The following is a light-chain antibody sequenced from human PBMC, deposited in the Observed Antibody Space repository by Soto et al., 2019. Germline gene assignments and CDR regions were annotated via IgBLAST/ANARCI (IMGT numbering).Light chain of an antibody. CDR2: GAS. J-gene: IGKJ1*01. CDR1: QSVSSN. CDR3: QQYNNWPSWT. V-gene: IGKV3-15*01. Sequence: EIMMTQSPATLSVSPGERATLSRRASQSVSSNLAWYQQKPGQAPRLLIYGASTRATGIPARFSGSGSGTEFTLTISSLQSEDFAVYYCQQYNNWPSWTFGQGTKVDIK.